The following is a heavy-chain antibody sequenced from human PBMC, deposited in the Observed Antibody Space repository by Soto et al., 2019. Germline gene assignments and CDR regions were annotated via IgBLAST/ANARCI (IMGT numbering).Heavy chain of an antibody. Sequence: PSETLSLTCPVSGGSISSSSYYWGWIRPPPGKGLEWIGSIYYSGSTYYNPSLKSRVTISVDTSRNQFSLKLSSVTAADTAVCYCARQVFAVTTYFDYWGQGTLVTVSS. CDR3: ARQVFAVTTYFDY. CDR2: IYYSGST. CDR1: GGSISSSSYY. D-gene: IGHD4-17*01. J-gene: IGHJ4*02. V-gene: IGHV4-39*01.